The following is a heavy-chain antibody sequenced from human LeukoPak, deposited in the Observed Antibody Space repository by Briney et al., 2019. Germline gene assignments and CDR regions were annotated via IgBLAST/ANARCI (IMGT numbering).Heavy chain of an antibody. CDR1: GCSISSYD. V-gene: IGHV4-59*01. CDR2: ICYSGST. D-gene: IGHD3-10*01. CDR3: AREARAPTYYYGSGSYIHFDY. Sequence: SETLTLTCTASGCSISSYDWSWIRQPPGKGLEWIGYICYSGSTNYNPSLKSRVTISVDTSKNQFSLKLSSVTATDTAVYFCAREARAPTYYYGSGSYIHFDYWGQGTLVTVSS. J-gene: IGHJ4*02.